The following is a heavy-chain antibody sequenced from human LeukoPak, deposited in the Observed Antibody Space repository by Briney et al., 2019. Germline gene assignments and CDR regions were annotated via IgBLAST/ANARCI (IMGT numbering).Heavy chain of an antibody. V-gene: IGHV4-30-2*01. D-gene: IGHD3-10*01. CDR1: GGSISSGGYS. Sequence: SETLSLTCAVSGGSISSGGYSWSWIRQPPGKGLEWIGYIYHSGSTYYNPSLKSRVTISVDRSKNQFSLKLSSVTAADTAVYYCARAGITIAWYFDLWGRGTLVTVSS. CDR3: ARAGITIAWYFDL. J-gene: IGHJ2*01. CDR2: IYHSGST.